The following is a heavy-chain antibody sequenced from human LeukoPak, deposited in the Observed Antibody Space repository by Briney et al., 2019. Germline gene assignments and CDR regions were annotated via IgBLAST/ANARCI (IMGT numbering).Heavy chain of an antibody. D-gene: IGHD4-17*01. Sequence: GRSLRLSCAASGFTFSSYAMHWVRQAPGKGLEWVAVISYDGSNKYYADSVKGRFTISRDNSKNTLYLQMNSLRAEDTAVYYCARMTTVTPFDYWGQGALVTVSS. CDR2: ISYDGSNK. CDR3: ARMTTVTPFDY. J-gene: IGHJ4*02. CDR1: GFTFSSYA. V-gene: IGHV3-30-3*01.